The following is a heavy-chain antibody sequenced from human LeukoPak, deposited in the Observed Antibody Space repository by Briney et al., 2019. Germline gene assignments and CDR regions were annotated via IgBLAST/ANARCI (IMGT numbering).Heavy chain of an antibody. V-gene: IGHV1-2*02. J-gene: IGHJ4*02. Sequence: ASVKVSCKASGYTFTGYYMHWVRQAPGQGLEWMGWINPNSGGTTYAQKFQGRVTMTRDTSIRTAFMEPTRLTSADPAVYYCARDAYGLGSYPDYWGQGTLVTVSS. D-gene: IGHD3-10*01. CDR3: ARDAYGLGSYPDY. CDR2: INPNSGGT. CDR1: GYTFTGYY.